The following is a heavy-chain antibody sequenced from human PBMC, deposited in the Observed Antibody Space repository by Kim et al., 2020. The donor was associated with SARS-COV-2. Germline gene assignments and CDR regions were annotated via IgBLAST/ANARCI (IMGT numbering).Heavy chain of an antibody. Sequence: SGPTLVNPTQTLTLTCTFSGFSLSTSGVGVGWIRQPPGKALEWLALIYWDDDKRYSPSLKSRLTITKDTSKNQVVLTMTNMDPVDTATYYCAHRASWGHYDISGLDAFDIWGQGTMVTVSS. D-gene: IGHD3-22*01. V-gene: IGHV2-5*02. J-gene: IGHJ3*02. CDR2: IYWDDDK. CDR1: GFSLSTSGVG. CDR3: AHRASWGHYDISGLDAFDI.